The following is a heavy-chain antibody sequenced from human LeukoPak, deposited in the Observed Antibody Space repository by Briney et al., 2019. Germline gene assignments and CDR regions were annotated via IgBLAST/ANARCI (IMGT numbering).Heavy chain of an antibody. Sequence: ASVKVSCKASGHTFTSYGISWVRQAPGQGLEWMGWISAYNGNTNYAQKLQGRVTMTTDTSTSTAYMELRSLRSDDTAVYYCARVPFGGSSSWYDGWFDPWGQGTLVTVSS. CDR1: GHTFTSYG. CDR2: ISAYNGNT. V-gene: IGHV1-18*04. J-gene: IGHJ5*02. CDR3: ARVPFGGSSSWYDGWFDP. D-gene: IGHD6-13*01.